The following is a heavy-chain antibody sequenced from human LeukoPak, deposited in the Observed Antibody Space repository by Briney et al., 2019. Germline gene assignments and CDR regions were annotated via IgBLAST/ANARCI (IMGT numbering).Heavy chain of an antibody. V-gene: IGHV4-34*01. CDR2: INHSGST. J-gene: IGHJ4*02. CDR3: ARGLSRYSSGWYGFDY. CDR1: GGSFSGYY. D-gene: IGHD6-19*01. Sequence: SETLSLTCAVYGGSFSGYYWSWIRQPPGKGLEWIGEINHSGSTNYNPSLKSRVTISVDTPKNQFSLKLSPVTAADTAVYYCARGLSRYSSGWYGFDYWGQGTLVTVSS.